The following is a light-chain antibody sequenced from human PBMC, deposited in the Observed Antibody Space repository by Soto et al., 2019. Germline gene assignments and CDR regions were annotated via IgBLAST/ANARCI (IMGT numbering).Light chain of an antibody. V-gene: IGLV2-23*01. J-gene: IGLJ2*01. CDR1: SSAVGSYNL. Sequence: QAVVTQPASVSGSPGQSITISCTGTSSAVGSYNLVSWYQQHPGKAPKLMIYEGSKRPSGVANRFSGSKSGNTASLTISGLQAEDEADYYCCSYAGSSTVVFGGWTKLTVL. CDR3: CSYAGSSTVV. CDR2: EGS.